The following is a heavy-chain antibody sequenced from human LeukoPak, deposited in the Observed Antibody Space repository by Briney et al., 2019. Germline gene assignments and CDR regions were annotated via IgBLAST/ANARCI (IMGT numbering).Heavy chain of an antibody. CDR2: FDPEDGET. CDR1: GYTLTELS. D-gene: IGHD1-26*01. Sequence: ASVKVSRKVSGYTLTELSMHWVRQAPGKGLEWMGGFDPEDGETIYAQKFQGRVTMTEDTSTDTAYMELSSLRSEDAAVYYCATETLLVGARDAFDIWGQGTMVTVSS. V-gene: IGHV1-24*01. J-gene: IGHJ3*02. CDR3: ATETLLVGARDAFDI.